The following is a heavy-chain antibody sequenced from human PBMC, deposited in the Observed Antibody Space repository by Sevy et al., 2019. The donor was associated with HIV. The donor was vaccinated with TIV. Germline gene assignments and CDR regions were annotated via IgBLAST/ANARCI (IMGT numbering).Heavy chain of an antibody. V-gene: IGHV3-30-3*01. Sequence: GGSLRLSCAASGFTFSSYAMHWVRQAPGKGLEWVAVISYDGSNKYYADSVKGRFTISRDNSKNTLYLQMNSRRAEDTAVYYCARDQDYDSSQGNYYFDYWGQGTLVTVSS. CDR2: ISYDGSNK. D-gene: IGHD3-22*01. CDR3: ARDQDYDSSQGNYYFDY. J-gene: IGHJ4*02. CDR1: GFTFSSYA.